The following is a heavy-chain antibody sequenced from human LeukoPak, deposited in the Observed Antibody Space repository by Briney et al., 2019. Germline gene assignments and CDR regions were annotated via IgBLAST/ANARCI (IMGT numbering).Heavy chain of an antibody. CDR1: GFTFNNYW. CDR3: ARGYSYADYFDY. Sequence: GRSLRLSCAASGFTFNNYWMHWVRQAPGKGLVWVSRIHSDGSSTSYADSVKGRFTISRDNAKNTLYLQVNSLRAEDTAVYYCARGYSYADYFDYWGQGTLVTVSS. CDR2: IHSDGSST. V-gene: IGHV3-74*01. D-gene: IGHD5-18*01. J-gene: IGHJ4*02.